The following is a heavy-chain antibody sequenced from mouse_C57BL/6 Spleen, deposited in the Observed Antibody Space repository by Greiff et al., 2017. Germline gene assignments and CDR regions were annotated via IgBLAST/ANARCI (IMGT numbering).Heavy chain of an antibody. CDR1: GFSLTSYG. CDR3: ATSGLLRTDYYAMDY. J-gene: IGHJ4*01. V-gene: IGHV2-2*01. Sequence: VHLVESGPGLVQPSQSLSITCTVSGFSLTSYGVHWVRQSPGKGLEWLGVIWSGGSTDYNAAFISRLSISKDNSKSQVFFKMNSLQADDTAIYYCATSGLLRTDYYAMDYWGQGTSVTVSS. CDR2: IWSGGST. D-gene: IGHD1-1*01.